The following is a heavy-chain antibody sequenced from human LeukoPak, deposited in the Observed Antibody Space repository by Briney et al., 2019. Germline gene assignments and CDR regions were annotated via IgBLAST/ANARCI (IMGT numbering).Heavy chain of an antibody. J-gene: IGHJ4*02. V-gene: IGHV3-53*04. Sequence: GGSLRLSCAASGFTVSSNYMSWVRQAPGKGLEWVSVIYSGGSTYYADSAKGRFTISRHNSKNTLYLQMNSLRAEDTAVYYCARGDGYNYGYYFDYWGQGTLVTVSS. CDR3: ARGDGYNYGYYFDY. CDR1: GFTVSSNY. D-gene: IGHD5-24*01. CDR2: IYSGGST.